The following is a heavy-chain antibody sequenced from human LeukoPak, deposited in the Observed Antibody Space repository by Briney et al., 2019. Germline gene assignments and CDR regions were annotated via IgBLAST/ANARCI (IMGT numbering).Heavy chain of an antibody. CDR3: AKWAYYDFWSGHYKSHFDS. J-gene: IGHJ4*02. D-gene: IGHD3-3*01. Sequence: GGSLRLSCAASGFRFSDYWMCWVRQTPGRGLEWVSSIRDSGNGTDYADSVKGRFTVSRDNSKNTLYLHMNTLSAEDTAVYYCAKWAYYDFWSGHYKSHFDSWGQGTLVTVSP. CDR2: IRDSGNGT. CDR1: GFRFSDYW. V-gene: IGHV3-23*01.